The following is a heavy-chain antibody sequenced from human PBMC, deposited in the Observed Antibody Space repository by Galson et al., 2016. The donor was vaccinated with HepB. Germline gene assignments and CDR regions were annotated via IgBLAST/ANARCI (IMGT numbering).Heavy chain of an antibody. Sequence: ETLSLTCAVSGCSISSAYYWGWIRQPPGKGPEWIGSIYHSGSTHYNPSLKSRVTMSVDTSKNQFSLKLNSVTAADTAVYYCARQIVVVVAATRGVDWFDPWGQGTLVTVSS. J-gene: IGHJ5*02. V-gene: IGHV4-38-2*01. CDR2: IYHSGST. CDR3: ARQIVVVVAATRGVDWFDP. CDR1: GCSISSAYY. D-gene: IGHD2-15*01.